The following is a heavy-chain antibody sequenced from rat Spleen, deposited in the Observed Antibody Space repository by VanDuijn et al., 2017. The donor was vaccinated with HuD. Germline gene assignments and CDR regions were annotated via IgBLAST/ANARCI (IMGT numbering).Heavy chain of an antibody. Sequence: EVQLAESGGGLVQPGRSLKFSCAASGFSFGDYAMAWVRQAPKKGLEWVATINYDGISTYYRDSVKGRFTISRDNAKSTLYLQMNSLRSEDTATYYCARHNSGYGVMDAWGQGASVTVSS. D-gene: IGHD4-3*01. J-gene: IGHJ4*01. V-gene: IGHV5-17*01. CDR3: ARHNSGYGVMDA. CDR2: INYDGIST. CDR1: GFSFGDYA.